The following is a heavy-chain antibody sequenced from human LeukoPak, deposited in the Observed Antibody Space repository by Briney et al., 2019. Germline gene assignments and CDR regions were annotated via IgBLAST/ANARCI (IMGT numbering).Heavy chain of an antibody. CDR2: IIPIFGTA. D-gene: IGHD5-12*01. J-gene: IGHJ5*02. V-gene: IGHV1-69*05. CDR3: ARDFFKRSITS. Sequence: SVKVSCEASGGTFSSYAISWVRQAPGQGLEWMGRIIPIFGTANYAQKFQGRVTITTDESTSTAYMELSGLRSEDTAVYYCARDFFKRSITSWGQGTLVTVSS. CDR1: GGTFSSYA.